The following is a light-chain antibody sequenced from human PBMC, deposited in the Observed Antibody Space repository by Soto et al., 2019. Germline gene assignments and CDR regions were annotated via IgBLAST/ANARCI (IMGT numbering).Light chain of an antibody. CDR2: ASS. J-gene: IGLJ3*02. CDR3: AAWDDSLSGVV. V-gene: IGLV1-47*02. Sequence: QPVLTQPPSTSGTPGQRVTISCSGSSSNIGSNYVYWYQQLPGTAPKLLICASSQRPSGVPDRFSGSKSGTSASLAISGLRSEDEADYYCAAWDDSLSGVVFGGGTKLTVL. CDR1: SSNIGSNY.